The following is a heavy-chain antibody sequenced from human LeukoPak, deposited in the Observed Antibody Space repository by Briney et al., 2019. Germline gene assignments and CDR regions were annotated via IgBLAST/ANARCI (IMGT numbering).Heavy chain of an antibody. V-gene: IGHV1-69*04. Sequence: GASVKVSCKASGGTFSSYAISWVRQAPGQGLEWMGRIIPILGIANYAQKFQGRVTITADKSTSTAYMELSSLRSEDTAVYYCASLNYSDSSGLGYWGQGPLVPVSS. J-gene: IGHJ4*02. CDR2: IIPILGIA. CDR1: GGTFSSYA. CDR3: ASLNYSDSSGLGY. D-gene: IGHD3-22*01.